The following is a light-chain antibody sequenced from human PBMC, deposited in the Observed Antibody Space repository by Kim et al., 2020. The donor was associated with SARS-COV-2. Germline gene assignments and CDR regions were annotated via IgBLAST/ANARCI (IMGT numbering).Light chain of an antibody. CDR3: QHYIRFPYT. CDR2: LAS. J-gene: IGKJ2*01. CDR1: QMIDTW. Sequence: DIQMTQSPSTLSASIGDRVTITCRASQMIDTWLAWYQQKPGEAPKLLIYLASTLENGVPPRFSGSGSGAEFTLTINNLQPDDFATYHCQHYIRFPYTFGQGTKLEIK. V-gene: IGKV1-5*03.